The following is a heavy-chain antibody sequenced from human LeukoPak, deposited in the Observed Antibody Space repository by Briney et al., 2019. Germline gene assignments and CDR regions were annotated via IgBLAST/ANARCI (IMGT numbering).Heavy chain of an antibody. CDR3: AKDLFDSGSPQSDAFDI. CDR1: GFTFSSYA. D-gene: IGHD6-6*01. V-gene: IGHV3-23*01. J-gene: IGHJ3*02. CDR2: ISGSGGST. Sequence: GGSLRLSCAASGFTFSSYAMSWVRQAPGKGLEWVSAISGSGGSTYYADSVKGRFTISRDNSKNTLYLQMNSLRAEDTAVYYCAKDLFDSGSPQSDAFDIWGQGTMVTVSS.